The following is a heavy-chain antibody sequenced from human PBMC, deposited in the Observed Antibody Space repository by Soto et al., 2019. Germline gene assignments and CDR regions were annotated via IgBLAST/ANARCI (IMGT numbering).Heavy chain of an antibody. CDR1: GGTFSSYA. CDR3: ARLARDFWSGYWYGMDV. Sequence: SVKVSCKASGGTFSSYAISWVRQAPGQGLEWMGGIIPIFGTANYAQKFQGRVTITADESTSTAYMELSSLRSEDTAVYYCARLARDFWSGYWYGMDVWGQGTTVTVSS. D-gene: IGHD3-3*01. J-gene: IGHJ6*02. V-gene: IGHV1-69*13. CDR2: IIPIFGTA.